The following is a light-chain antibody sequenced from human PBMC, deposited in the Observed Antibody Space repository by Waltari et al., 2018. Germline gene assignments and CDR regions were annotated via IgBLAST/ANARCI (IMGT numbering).Light chain of an antibody. CDR3: QKYNSAPLT. CDR2: DAS. V-gene: IGKV1-27*01. CDR1: RGISDS. J-gene: IGKJ4*01. Sequence: DILMTQSPPSLSPSVGDRVIITCRASRGISDSLAWYQHKPDKVPELLIYDASTLQSGVPSRFSGSGSGTEFTLTISSLQPEDVATYYCQKYNSAPLTFGGGTKVQIK.